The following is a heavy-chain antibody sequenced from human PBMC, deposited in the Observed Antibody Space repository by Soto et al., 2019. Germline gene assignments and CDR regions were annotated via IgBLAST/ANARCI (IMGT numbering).Heavy chain of an antibody. J-gene: IGHJ4*01. D-gene: IGHD2-21*02. CDR2: VLQSGST. V-gene: IGHV4-39*02. CDR1: GGSIASNTFY. CDR3: DAVTAIRHILDY. Sequence: QLLLQESGPGLVRPSETLSLTCGVSGGSIASNTFYWGWIRQTPGRGLEWIGSVLQSGSTYYNPSLKSRLSISVDTSKNHFSLTLPSVTAADTAVYYCDAVTAIRHILDYRGHGVLVSVSS.